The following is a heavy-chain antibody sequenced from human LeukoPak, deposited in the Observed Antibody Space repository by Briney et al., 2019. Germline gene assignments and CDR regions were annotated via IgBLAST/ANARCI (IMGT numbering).Heavy chain of an antibody. CDR3: ARGRTAGGHAFDI. CDR2: INHSGST. J-gene: IGHJ3*02. Sequence: SETLSLTCAVYGGSFSGYYWSWIRQPPGKGLEWIGEINHSGSTNYNPSLKSRVTISVDTSRNQFSLKLSSVTAADTAVYYCARGRTAGGHAFDIWGQGTMVTVSS. CDR1: GGSFSGYY. D-gene: IGHD1-1*01. V-gene: IGHV4-34*01.